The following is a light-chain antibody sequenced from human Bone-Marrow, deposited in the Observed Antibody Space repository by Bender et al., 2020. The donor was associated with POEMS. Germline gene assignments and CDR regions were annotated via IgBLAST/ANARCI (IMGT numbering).Light chain of an antibody. J-gene: IGLJ3*02. V-gene: IGLV1-44*01. Sequence: QSVLTQPPSASATPGQRVTISCSRSASDRGTTPINWYQHLPGTAPKLIIYNSDQRPSGIPERFSGSSSGTTVTLIITGVQAEDEADYYCQSADSNGRVFGGGTKLTVL. CDR3: QSADSNGRV. CDR2: NSD. CDR1: ASDRGTTP.